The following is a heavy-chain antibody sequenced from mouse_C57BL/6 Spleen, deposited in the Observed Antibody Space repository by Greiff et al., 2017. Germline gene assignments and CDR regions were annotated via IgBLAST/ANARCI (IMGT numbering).Heavy chain of an antibody. Sequence: EVHLVESGGDLVKPGGSLKLSCAASGFTFSSYGMSWVRQTPDKRLEWVATISSGGSYTYYPDSVKGRVTISRDNAKNTLYLQMSSLKSEDTAMYYCARQLDAMYYWGQGTSVTVSS. CDR1: GFTFSSYG. CDR3: ARQLDAMYY. CDR2: ISSGGSYT. V-gene: IGHV5-6*01. J-gene: IGHJ4*01.